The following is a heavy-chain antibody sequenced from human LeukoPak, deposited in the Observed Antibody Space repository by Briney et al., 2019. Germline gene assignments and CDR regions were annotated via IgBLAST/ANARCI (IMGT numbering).Heavy chain of an antibody. CDR3: ARDMDCSGGSCYYFDY. Sequence: GASVKVSCKASGGTFSSYAISWVRQAPGQGLEWMGRIIPNFGIANYAQKFQGRVTITADKSTSTAYMELSSLRSEDTAVYYCARDMDCSGGSCYYFDYWGQGTLVTVSS. J-gene: IGHJ4*02. V-gene: IGHV1-69*04. D-gene: IGHD2-15*01. CDR2: IIPNFGIA. CDR1: GGTFSSYA.